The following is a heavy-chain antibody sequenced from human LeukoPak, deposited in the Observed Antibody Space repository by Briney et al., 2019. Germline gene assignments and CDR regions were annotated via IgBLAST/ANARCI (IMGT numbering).Heavy chain of an antibody. Sequence: GGSLRLSCAASGFTFSSYSMSWVRQAPGKGLEWVSYISSSSSTIYYADSVKGRFTISRDNAKSSLYLQMNSLRAEDTAVYYCARDGVYAISYYYYYMDVWGKGTTVTVSS. CDR1: GFTFSSYS. V-gene: IGHV3-48*01. J-gene: IGHJ6*03. D-gene: IGHD2-8*01. CDR2: ISSSSSTI. CDR3: ARDGVYAISYYYYYMDV.